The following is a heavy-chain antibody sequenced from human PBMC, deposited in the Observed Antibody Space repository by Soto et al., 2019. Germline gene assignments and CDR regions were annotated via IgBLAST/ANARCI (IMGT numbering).Heavy chain of an antibody. V-gene: IGHV3-30-3*01. CDR1: GFTFSSYA. Sequence: PGGSLRLSCAASGFTFSSYAMHWVRQAPGKGLEWVAVISYDGSNKYYADSVKGRFTISRDNSKNTLYLQMNSLRAEDTAVYYCARDLYEEAVAGTMVDYWGQGTLVTVSS. J-gene: IGHJ4*02. D-gene: IGHD6-19*01. CDR3: ARDLYEEAVAGTMVDY. CDR2: ISYDGSNK.